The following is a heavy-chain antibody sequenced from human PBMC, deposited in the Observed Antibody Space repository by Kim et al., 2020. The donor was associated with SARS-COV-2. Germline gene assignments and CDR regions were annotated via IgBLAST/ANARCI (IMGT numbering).Heavy chain of an antibody. V-gene: IGHV1-69*13. CDR3: ASRDNLERNFDY. CDR2: IIPIFGTA. CDR1: GGTFSSYA. Sequence: SVKVSCKASGGTFSSYAISWVRQAPGQGLEWMGGIIPIFGTANYAQKFQGRVTITADESTSTAYMELSSLRSEDTAVYYCASRDNLERNFDYWGQGTLVTVSS. J-gene: IGHJ4*02. D-gene: IGHD1-1*01.